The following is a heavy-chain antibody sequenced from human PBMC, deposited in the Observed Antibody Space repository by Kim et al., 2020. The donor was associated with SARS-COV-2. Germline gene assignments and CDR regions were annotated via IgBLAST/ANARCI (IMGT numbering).Heavy chain of an antibody. CDR3: ARDRAASGSTRGPFDY. J-gene: IGHJ4*01. D-gene: IGHD1-26*01. Sequence: GGSLRLSCAASGFTFSSYGMHWVRQAPGKGLEWMAVISYDGSNNYYADSVKGRFTLSRDNSINTLYLQMNSLRAEDTAVYSCARDRAASGSTRGPFDYWG. V-gene: IGHV3-33*05. CDR2: ISYDGSNN. CDR1: GFTFSSYG.